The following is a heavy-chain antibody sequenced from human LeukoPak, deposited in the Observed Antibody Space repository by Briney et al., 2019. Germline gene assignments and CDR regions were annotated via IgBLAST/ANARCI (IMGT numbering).Heavy chain of an antibody. J-gene: IGHJ4*02. CDR1: GYSISSGYY. D-gene: IGHD3-10*01. V-gene: IGHV4-38-2*01. CDR2: IYHSGST. Sequence: PSETLSLTCAVSGYSISSGYYWGWIRQPPGKGLEWIGSIYHSGSTYYNPSLKSRVTISVDTSKNQFSLKLSSVTAADTAVYYCATVSLIWFGESHFDYWGQGTLVTVSS. CDR3: ATVSLIWFGESHFDY.